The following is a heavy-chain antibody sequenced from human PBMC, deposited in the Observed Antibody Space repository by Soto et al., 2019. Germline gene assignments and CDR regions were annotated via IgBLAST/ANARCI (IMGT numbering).Heavy chain of an antibody. D-gene: IGHD2-21*02. Sequence: PSETLSLTCTVSGGSITRYYWSWVRQPAGEGLEWIGRIYASGTTNYNPSLKSRVTMSVDTSKTQISLKLTSATAADTAVYYCARGPYCGDDCYFGYWGQGTLVTVSS. CDR1: GGSITRYY. CDR3: ARGPYCGDDCYFGY. J-gene: IGHJ4*02. CDR2: IYASGTT. V-gene: IGHV4-4*07.